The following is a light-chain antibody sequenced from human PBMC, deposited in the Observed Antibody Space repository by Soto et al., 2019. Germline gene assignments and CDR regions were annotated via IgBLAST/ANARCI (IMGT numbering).Light chain of an antibody. V-gene: IGLV2-8*01. Sequence: QSVLTQPPSASGSPGQSVTISCTGTSSDVGAYNYVCWYQQHPGKAPKLIISEVTKRPSGVPDRFSGSKSGNTASLTVTGRQAEDEAGYCCSAYAGSNNHWVFGGGTKLTVL. CDR1: SSDVGAYNY. CDR2: EVT. CDR3: SAYAGSNNHWV. J-gene: IGLJ3*02.